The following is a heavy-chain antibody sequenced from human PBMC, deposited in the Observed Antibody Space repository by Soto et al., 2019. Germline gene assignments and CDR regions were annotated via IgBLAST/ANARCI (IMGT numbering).Heavy chain of an antibody. Sequence: GESLKMSCKGSGYSFTIYWIGWVRQMPGKGLECMGIIYPGDSDTRYSPSFQGQVTISADKSISTAYLQWSSLKASDTAMYYCARSKGLAAADYYGMDVWGQGTTVTVSS. D-gene: IGHD6-13*01. J-gene: IGHJ6*02. CDR3: ARSKGLAAADYYGMDV. CDR2: IYPGDSDT. V-gene: IGHV5-51*01. CDR1: GYSFTIYW.